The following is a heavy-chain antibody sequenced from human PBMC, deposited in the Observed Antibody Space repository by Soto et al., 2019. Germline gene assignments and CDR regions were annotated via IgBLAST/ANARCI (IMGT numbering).Heavy chain of an antibody. CDR3: ARLHPGDSDSSFTDAFDI. Sequence: SQTLSLTCAISGDSVSSNSAAWNWIRQSPSRGLEWLGRTYYRSKWYNDYAVSVKSRITINPDTSKNQFSLQLNSVTPEDTAVYYCARLHPGDSDSSFTDAFDIWGQGTMVTVSS. D-gene: IGHD3-22*01. J-gene: IGHJ3*02. CDR2: TYYRSKWYN. CDR1: GDSVSSNSAA. V-gene: IGHV6-1*01.